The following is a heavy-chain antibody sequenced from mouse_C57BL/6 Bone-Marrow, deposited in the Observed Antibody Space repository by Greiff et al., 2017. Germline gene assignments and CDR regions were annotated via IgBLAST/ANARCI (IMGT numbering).Heavy chain of an antibody. Sequence: QVQLQQSGPELVKPGASVKISCKASGYAFSSSWMNWVKQRPGKGLEWIGRIYPGDGDTYYNGKFKGKATLTADKSSSTAYMQLSSLTSEDSAVYFCASPIYDGYYGYFDVWGTGTPVTVSS. CDR2: IYPGDGDT. CDR3: ASPIYDGYYGYFDV. V-gene: IGHV1-82*01. CDR1: GYAFSSSW. D-gene: IGHD2-3*01. J-gene: IGHJ1*03.